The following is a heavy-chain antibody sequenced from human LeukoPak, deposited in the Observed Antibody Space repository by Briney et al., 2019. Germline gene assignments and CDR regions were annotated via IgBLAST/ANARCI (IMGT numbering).Heavy chain of an antibody. CDR3: AKLRERTQVGFDY. CDR2: IRYDGSNK. J-gene: IGHJ4*02. Sequence: GGSLRLSCAASGFSFSSYAMHWVRQAPGKGLEWVAFIRYDGSNKYYADSVKGRFTISRDNSKNTLYLQLNSLRAEDTAVYYCAKLRERTQVGFDYWGQGTLVTVSS. D-gene: IGHD1-26*01. CDR1: GFSFSSYA. V-gene: IGHV3-30*02.